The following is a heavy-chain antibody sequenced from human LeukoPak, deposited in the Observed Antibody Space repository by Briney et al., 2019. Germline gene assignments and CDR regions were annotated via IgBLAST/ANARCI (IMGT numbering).Heavy chain of an antibody. CDR2: ISSRNSYI. D-gene: IGHD1-26*01. V-gene: IGHV3-21*01. CDR1: GFTLSSYS. J-gene: IGHJ4*02. Sequence: GGSLRLSCAASGFTLSSYSMNWVRQAPGKGLEWVSSISSRNSYIYYADSVKGRFTISRDISKNTLYLQMSSLRAEDTAVYYCAREEGATTCLDYWGQGTLVTVSS. CDR3: AREEGATTCLDY.